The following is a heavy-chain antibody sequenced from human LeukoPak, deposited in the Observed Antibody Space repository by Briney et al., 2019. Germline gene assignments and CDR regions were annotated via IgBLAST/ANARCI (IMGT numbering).Heavy chain of an antibody. D-gene: IGHD6-13*01. CDR3: ARDTAAAGLDY. CDR2: IYTSGST. CDR1: GGSISSGSYY. Sequence: SETLSLTCTVSGGSISSGSYYWSWIRQPAGKGLEWIGRIYTSGSTNYNPSLKSRVTMSVDTSKNQFSLKLSSVTAADTAVYYCARDTAAAGLDYWGQGTLVTVSS. J-gene: IGHJ4*02. V-gene: IGHV4-61*02.